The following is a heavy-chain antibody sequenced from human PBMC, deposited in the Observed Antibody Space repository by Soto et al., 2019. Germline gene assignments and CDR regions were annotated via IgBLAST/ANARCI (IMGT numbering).Heavy chain of an antibody. Sequence: ASVKVSCKASGGTFSSYAISWVRQAPGQGLEWMGGIIPIFGTANYAQKFQGRVTITADESTSTAYMELSSLRSEDTAVYYCARWADIVLVPAFEAVAVNGPNYYYYYGMDVWGQGTTVTVSS. CDR1: GGTFSSYA. D-gene: IGHD2-2*01. V-gene: IGHV1-69*13. J-gene: IGHJ6*02. CDR2: IIPIFGTA. CDR3: ARWADIVLVPAFEAVAVNGPNYYYYYGMDV.